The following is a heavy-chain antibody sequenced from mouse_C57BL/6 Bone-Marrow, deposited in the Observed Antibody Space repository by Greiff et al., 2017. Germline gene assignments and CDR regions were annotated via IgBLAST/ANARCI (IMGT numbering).Heavy chain of an antibody. D-gene: IGHD2-3*01. CDR2: IYPGGGYP. CDR1: GYTFTNYW. V-gene: IGHV1-63*01. Sequence: QVQLQQSGAELVRPGTSVKMSCKASGYTFTNYWIGWAKQRPGHGLEWIGDIYPGGGYPNYNEKFKGKATLTADKSSRTAYMQVSSLTSEDSAIYYCARWFYDGYYLYARAYWGQGTSGTVSS. J-gene: IGHJ4*01. CDR3: ARWFYDGYYLYARAY.